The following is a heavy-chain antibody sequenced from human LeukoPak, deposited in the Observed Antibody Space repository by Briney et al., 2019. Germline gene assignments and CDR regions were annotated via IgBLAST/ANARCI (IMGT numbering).Heavy chain of an antibody. D-gene: IGHD1-1*01. V-gene: IGHV3-33*01. Sequence: GRSLRLSCAASGFTFSSYGMHWVRQAPRKGLEWVAVIWYDGSQKYYADSVKGRFTISRDNSKNTLYLQMNSLRAEDTAVYYCARDRQGTPGTFDIWGQGTTVTVSP. J-gene: IGHJ3*02. CDR2: IWYDGSQK. CDR1: GFTFSSYG. CDR3: ARDRQGTPGTFDI.